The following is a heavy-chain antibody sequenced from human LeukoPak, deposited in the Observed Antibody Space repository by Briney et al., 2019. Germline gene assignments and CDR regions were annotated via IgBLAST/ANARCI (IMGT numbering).Heavy chain of an antibody. V-gene: IGHV4-39*07. CDR1: GGSISSSSYY. J-gene: IGHJ5*02. CDR3: ARRRITMVRGPKGVWFDP. CDR2: IYYSGST. D-gene: IGHD3-10*01. Sequence: PSETLSLTCTVSGGSISSSSYYWGWIRQPPGKGLEWIGSIYYSGSTYYNPSLKSRVTISVDTSKNQFSLKLSSVTAADTAVYYCARRRITMVRGPKGVWFDPWGQGTLVTVSS.